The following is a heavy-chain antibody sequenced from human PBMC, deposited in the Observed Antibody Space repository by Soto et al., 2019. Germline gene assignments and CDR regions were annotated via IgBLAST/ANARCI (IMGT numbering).Heavy chain of an antibody. CDR2: IYYSGGT. Sequence: QLQLQESGPGLVKPSETLSLTCTVSGGSISTRTYYWGWIRQPPGKGLEWIGSIYYSGGTYYNPSLKGRVTISVDTSKNQLSLKLTSVTATDTAVYFCARHLLCSGGSCHNYFDYWGKGTLVTVSS. CDR1: GGSISTRTYY. CDR3: ARHLLCSGGSCHNYFDY. V-gene: IGHV4-39*01. D-gene: IGHD2-15*01. J-gene: IGHJ4*02.